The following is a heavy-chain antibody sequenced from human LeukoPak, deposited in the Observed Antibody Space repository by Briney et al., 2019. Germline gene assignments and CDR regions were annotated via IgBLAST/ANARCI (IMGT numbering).Heavy chain of an antibody. CDR2: ISGSGGST. D-gene: IGHD4-17*01. J-gene: IGHJ4*02. CDR3: AKDLTSGDYVT. V-gene: IGHV3-23*01. Sequence: GGSLRLSCAASGFTFSSYTMSWVRQAPGKGLEWVSGISGSGGSTYYADSVKGRFTISRDNSKNTLYLQMNSLRAEDTAVYYCAKDLTSGDYVTWGQGTLVTVSS. CDR1: GFTFSSYT.